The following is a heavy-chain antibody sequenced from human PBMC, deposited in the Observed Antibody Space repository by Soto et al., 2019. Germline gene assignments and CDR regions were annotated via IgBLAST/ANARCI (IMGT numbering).Heavy chain of an antibody. CDR2: ISYDGSNT. CDR1: GFTFSSDW. V-gene: IGHV3-30*18. D-gene: IGHD1-26*01. Sequence: PGGSLRLSCAASGFTFSSDWMHWVRQAPGKGLEWVAIISYDGSNTYYADSVKGRFTISRDNSKNTLYLQMNSLRAEDTSVYYCAKEGGLSGSYYISSSYYFDYWGQGTLVTVSS. CDR3: AKEGGLSGSYYISSSYYFDY. J-gene: IGHJ4*02.